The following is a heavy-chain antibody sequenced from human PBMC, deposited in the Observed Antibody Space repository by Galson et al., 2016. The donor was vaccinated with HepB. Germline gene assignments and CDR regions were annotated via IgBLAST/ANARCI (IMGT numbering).Heavy chain of an antibody. CDR2: ISHDAIHT. CDR1: GFTFSDYP. J-gene: IGHJ4*02. CDR3: ARAPLEMATIQRGYFDY. Sequence: SLRLSCATSGFTFSDYPMYWIRQAPGEGLEWVARISHDAIHTSYADSLKGRFTISRDNSKNTLSLQMNGLRAEDTAVYYCARAPLEMATIQRGYFDYWGQGTLVTVSS. V-gene: IGHV3-30-3*01. D-gene: IGHD5-24*01.